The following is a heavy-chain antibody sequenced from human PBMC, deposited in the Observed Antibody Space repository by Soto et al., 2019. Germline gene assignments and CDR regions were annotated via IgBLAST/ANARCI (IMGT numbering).Heavy chain of an antibody. CDR2: IAHSGSYT. Sequence: PGGSMRLSCAASGFIFSSYSMNWVRQAPGKGLEWVSYIAHSGSYTYYADSVKGRFTVSRDHAKNSLFLQMNSLRDEDTAVYYCARDAGWAFDYWGQGALVTVSS. J-gene: IGHJ4*02. V-gene: IGHV3-48*02. CDR1: GFIFSSYS. CDR3: ARDAGWAFDY. D-gene: IGHD6-19*01.